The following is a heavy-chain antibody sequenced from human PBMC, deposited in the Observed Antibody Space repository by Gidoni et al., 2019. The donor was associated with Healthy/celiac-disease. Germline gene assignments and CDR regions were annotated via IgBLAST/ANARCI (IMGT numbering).Heavy chain of an antibody. Sequence: QVQLVESGGGVVQPGRSLRLSCAASGFTFSSYGMPWVRQAPGKGLEWVAVIWYDGSNKYYADAVKGRFTISRDNSKNTLYLQMNSLRAEDTAVYYCARDIAARRLDYWGQGTLVTVSS. CDR2: IWYDGSNK. J-gene: IGHJ4*02. CDR1: GFTFSSYG. V-gene: IGHV3-33*01. D-gene: IGHD6-6*01. CDR3: ARDIAARRLDY.